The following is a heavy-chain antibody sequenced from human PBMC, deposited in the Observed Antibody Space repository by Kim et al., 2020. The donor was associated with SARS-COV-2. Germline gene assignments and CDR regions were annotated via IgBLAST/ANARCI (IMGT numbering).Heavy chain of an antibody. CDR3: AGPGTGGYSGYGMDV. CDR2: MNPNSGNT. D-gene: IGHD5-12*01. J-gene: IGHJ6*02. Sequence: ASVKVSCKASGYTLTSYDINWVRQATGQGLEWMGLMNPNSGNTGYAQKFQGRVTMTRNTSISTAYMELSSMRSEDTAVYYCAGPGTGGYSGYGMDVWGQGTTVTVSS. CDR1: GYTLTSYD. V-gene: IGHV1-8*01.